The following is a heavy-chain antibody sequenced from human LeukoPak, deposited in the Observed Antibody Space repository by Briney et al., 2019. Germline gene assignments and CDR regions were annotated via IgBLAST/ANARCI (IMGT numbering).Heavy chain of an antibody. CDR2: LYHSGST. D-gene: IGHD4-17*01. J-gene: IGHJ4*02. Sequence: PSETLSLTCAVSDSSISSGYFWGWIRQPPGKGLEWIGTLYHSGSTYYNPSLKSRVAISLDTSKTQFSLKLSSVTAADTALYYCATLLSDYGAHYFDSWGQGVLVTVSS. CDR3: ATLLSDYGAHYFDS. CDR1: DSSISSGYF. V-gene: IGHV4-38-2*01.